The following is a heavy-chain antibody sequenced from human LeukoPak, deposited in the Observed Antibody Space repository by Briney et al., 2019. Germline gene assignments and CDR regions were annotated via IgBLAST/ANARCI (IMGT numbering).Heavy chain of an antibody. CDR3: AREARIAARPLDY. D-gene: IGHD6-6*01. V-gene: IGHV3-33*08. Sequence: GGSLRLSCAASGFTFSSYGMHWVRQAPGKGLEWVAVIWYDGSNKYYADSVKGRFTTSRDNSKNTLYLQMNSLRAEDTAVYYCAREARIAARPLDYWDQGTLVTVSS. J-gene: IGHJ4*02. CDR2: IWYDGSNK. CDR1: GFTFSSYG.